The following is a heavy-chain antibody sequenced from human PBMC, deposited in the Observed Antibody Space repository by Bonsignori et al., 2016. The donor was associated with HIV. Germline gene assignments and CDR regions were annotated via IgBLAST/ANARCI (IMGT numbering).Heavy chain of an antibody. J-gene: IGHJ4*02. V-gene: IGHV4-59*01. CDR2: IYYSGST. Sequence: WIRQPPGKGLEWIGYIYYSGSTNYNPSLKSRVTISVDTSKNQFSLKLSSVTAADTAVYYCARGGSLPADYWGQGTLVTVSS. CDR3: ARGGSLPADY. D-gene: IGHD1-26*01.